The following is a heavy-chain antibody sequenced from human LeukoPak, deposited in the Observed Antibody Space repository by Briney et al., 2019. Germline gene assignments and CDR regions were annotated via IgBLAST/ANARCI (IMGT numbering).Heavy chain of an antibody. V-gene: IGHV3-7*05. J-gene: IGHJ4*02. CDR2: IKQDGSEK. Sequence: PGGSPRLSCADSGFTFSRFWMSWVRQAPGKGLEWVANIKQDGSEKYYVDSVKGRFTISRDNAKNSLYLQMNSLRAEDTAVYYCARAPEGYTVVTIFDLWGQGTLVTVSS. CDR3: ARAPEGYTVVTIFDL. CDR1: GFTFSRFW. D-gene: IGHD4-23*01.